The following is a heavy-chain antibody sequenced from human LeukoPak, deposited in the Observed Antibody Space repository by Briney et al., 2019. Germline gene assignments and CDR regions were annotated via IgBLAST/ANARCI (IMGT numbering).Heavy chain of an antibody. V-gene: IGHV3-21*01. CDR3: AGTTYSSSWIFDY. CDR1: GFTFSSYS. CDR2: ISSSSYI. Sequence: GGSLRLSCAASGFTFSSYSMNWVRQAPGKGLEWVSSISSSSYIFYADSVKGRFTISRDNAKNSLYLQMNSLSAEDTAVYYCAGTTYSSSWIFDYWGQGTLVTVSS. J-gene: IGHJ4*02. D-gene: IGHD6-13*01.